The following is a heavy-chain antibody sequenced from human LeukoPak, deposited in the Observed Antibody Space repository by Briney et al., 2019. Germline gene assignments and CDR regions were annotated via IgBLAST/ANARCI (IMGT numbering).Heavy chain of an antibody. Sequence: GGSLRLSCAASGFTFDDYAMHWVRQAPGKGLEWVSGISWNSGSIGYADSVKGRFTISRDNAKNSLYLQMNSLRAEDTASYYCAKDIRAARLNGYFDYWGQGTLVTVSS. D-gene: IGHD6-6*01. CDR2: ISWNSGSI. J-gene: IGHJ4*02. CDR1: GFTFDDYA. CDR3: AKDIRAARLNGYFDY. V-gene: IGHV3-9*01.